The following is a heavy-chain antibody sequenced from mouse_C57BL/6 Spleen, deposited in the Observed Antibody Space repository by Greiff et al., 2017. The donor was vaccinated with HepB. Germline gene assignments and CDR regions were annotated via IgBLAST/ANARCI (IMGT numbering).Heavy chain of an antibody. CDR3: ARSVCTTSRTMDY. CDR2: INPSSGYT. Sequence: VQLVESGAELARPGASVKMSCKASGYTFTSYTMHWVKQRPGQGLEWIGYINPSSGYTKYNQKFKDKATLTADKSSSTTYMQLSSLTCEDSAVYYCARSVCTTSRTMDYWGQGTSVTVSS. J-gene: IGHJ4*01. D-gene: IGHD5-5*01. CDR1: GYTFTSYT. V-gene: IGHV1-4*01.